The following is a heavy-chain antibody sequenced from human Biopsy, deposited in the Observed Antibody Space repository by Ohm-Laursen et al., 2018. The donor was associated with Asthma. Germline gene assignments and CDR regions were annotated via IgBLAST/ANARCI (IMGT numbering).Heavy chain of an antibody. CDR3: ARDRSYSSSAGFGHHYGMDV. V-gene: IGHV4-31*03. Sequence: PSQTLSLTCSVSGGSISSGVYYWSWIRQQSGKGLEWIGYIDYSGSTGYNPSLKSRVSISKDTSKNQFSLKLSSVTAADTAVYYCARDRSYSSSAGFGHHYGMDVWGQGTTVTASS. CDR1: GGSISSGVYY. J-gene: IGHJ6*02. CDR2: IDYSGST. D-gene: IGHD6-6*01.